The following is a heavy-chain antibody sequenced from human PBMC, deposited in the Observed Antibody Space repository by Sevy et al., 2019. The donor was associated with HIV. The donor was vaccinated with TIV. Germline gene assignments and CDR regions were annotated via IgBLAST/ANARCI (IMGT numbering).Heavy chain of an antibody. J-gene: IGHJ3*02. CDR2: AKRKSDGGSI. Sequence: GGSLRLSCAGSGFSFKNVWMTWVRQTPGKGLEWVGHAKRKSDGGSIDYGSPVNGRITISRDDSKDMLYLQMSSLKTEDTGVYYCATVLGAGAAGDFDIWGQGTMVTLSS. CDR3: ATVLGAGAAGDFDI. V-gene: IGHV3-15*01. CDR1: GFSFKNVW. D-gene: IGHD1-26*01.